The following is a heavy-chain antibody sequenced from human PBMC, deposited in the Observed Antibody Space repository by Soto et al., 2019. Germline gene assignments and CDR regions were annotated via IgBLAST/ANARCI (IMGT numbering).Heavy chain of an antibody. J-gene: IGHJ6*02. CDR1: GFTFSNAW. CDR3: TTVLPYDSSGYTLMAYYDYGMDV. Sequence: PVGSLRLSCAGSGFTFSNAWMSWVRQAPGKGLEWVGRIKSKTDGGTTDYAAPVKGRFTISRDDSKNTLYLQMNSLKTEDTAVYYCTTVLPYDSSGYTLMAYYDYGMDVWGQGTTVTVSS. D-gene: IGHD3-22*01. V-gene: IGHV3-15*01. CDR2: IKSKTDGGTT.